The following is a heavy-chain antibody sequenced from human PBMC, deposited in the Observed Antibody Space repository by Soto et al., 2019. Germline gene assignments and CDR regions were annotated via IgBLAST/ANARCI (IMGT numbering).Heavy chain of an antibody. J-gene: IGHJ4*02. CDR1: GYSITNGYY. V-gene: IGHV4-38-2*01. D-gene: IGHD4-17*01. CDR3: ARSGDDYGSYIDY. CDR2: INHSGKT. Sequence: KPSETLSLTCGVSGYSITNGYYWAWIRQFPGKGLEWIGSINHSGKTYYNPSLRVTISVDTSKNQVSLKMSSVTAADTAVYYCARSGDDYGSYIDYWGQGTLVTVSS.